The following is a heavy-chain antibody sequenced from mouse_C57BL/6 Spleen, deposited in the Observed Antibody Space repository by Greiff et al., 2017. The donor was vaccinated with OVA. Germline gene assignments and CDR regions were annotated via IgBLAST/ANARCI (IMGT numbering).Heavy chain of an antibody. V-gene: IGHV1-64*01. D-gene: IGHD1-1*01. J-gene: IGHJ2*01. CDR1: GYSFTSYW. Sequence: QVQLQQSGAELVKPGDSLKLSCKASGYSFTSYWMHWVQQTPGHGLEWIGMIHPNSGSTNYNETFKSKATLTVDIASSTAYMQLSSLTSEVSAVYYCARENYGCDYGGQGTTLTVS. CDR3: ARENYGCDY. CDR2: IHPNSGST.